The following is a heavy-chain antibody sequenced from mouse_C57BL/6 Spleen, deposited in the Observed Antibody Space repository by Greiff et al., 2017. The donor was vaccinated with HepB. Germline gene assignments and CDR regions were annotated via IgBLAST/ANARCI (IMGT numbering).Heavy chain of an antibody. Sequence: QVHVKQPGAELVKPGASVKLSCKASGYTFTSYWMHWVKQRPGQGLEWIGMIHPNSGSTNYNEKFKSKATLTVDKSSSTAYMQLSSLTSEDSAVYYCARGDYGNYLYYFDYWGQGTTLTVSS. V-gene: IGHV1-64*01. CDR1: GYTFTSYW. D-gene: IGHD2-1*01. CDR2: IHPNSGST. CDR3: ARGDYGNYLYYFDY. J-gene: IGHJ2*01.